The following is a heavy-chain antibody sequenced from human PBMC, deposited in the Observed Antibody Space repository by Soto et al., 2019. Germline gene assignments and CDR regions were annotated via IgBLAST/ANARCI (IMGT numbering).Heavy chain of an antibody. CDR2: IIPIFGTA. CDR3: ARSVARPVHIVVVTALYWYFAL. D-gene: IGHD2-21*02. V-gene: IGHV1-69*13. Sequence: SVNVSCKASGGTFSSYAISWVRQAPGQGLELMGGIIPIFGTANYAQKFQGRVTITADESTSTAYMELSSLRSEDTAVYYCARSVARPVHIVVVTALYWYFALWGRGTLVTVSS. CDR1: GGTFSSYA. J-gene: IGHJ2*01.